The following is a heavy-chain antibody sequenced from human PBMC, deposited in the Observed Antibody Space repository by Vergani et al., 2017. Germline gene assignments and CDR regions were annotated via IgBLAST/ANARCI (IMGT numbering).Heavy chain of an antibody. V-gene: IGHV3-23*01. CDR2: VSGSSATP. J-gene: IGHJ4*02. D-gene: IGHD2-15*01. CDR1: GFSFPGYA. CDR3: ARDRYWNCDY. Sequence: EVQLLESGGGLVQPGGSLRLSCEASGFSFPGYAMSWVRQAPGKGLEWVSSVSGSSATPYYADSVKGRFIISRDNSKNTLHLQMNSLRADDTAVYYCARDRYWNCDYWGQGTLVAVSS.